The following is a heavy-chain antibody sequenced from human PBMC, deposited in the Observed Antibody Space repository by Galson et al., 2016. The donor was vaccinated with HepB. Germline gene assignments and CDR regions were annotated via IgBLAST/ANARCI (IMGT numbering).Heavy chain of an antibody. CDR3: AGRSASGWRFWGDYYFDY. D-gene: IGHD6-19*01. CDR1: GGSISSSSYY. V-gene: IGHV4-39*01. CDR2: IYYSGST. J-gene: IGHJ4*02. Sequence: SETLSLTCTVSGGSISSSSYYWGWIRQPPGKGLEWIGSIYYSGSTYYNPSLKSRVTISVDTSKNQFSLKLSSVTAADTAVYYCAGRSASGWRFWGDYYFDYWGQGTLVTVSS.